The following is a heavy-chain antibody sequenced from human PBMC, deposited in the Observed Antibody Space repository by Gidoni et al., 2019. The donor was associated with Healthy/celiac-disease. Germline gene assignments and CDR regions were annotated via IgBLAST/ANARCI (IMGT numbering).Heavy chain of an antibody. CDR2: ISYDGSNK. CDR1: GFTFSSYA. Sequence: QVQLVESGGGVVQPGRSLRLSCAASGFTFSSYAMHWVRQAPGQGLEWVAVISYDGSNKYYADSVKGRFTISRDNSKNTLYLQMNSLRAEDTAVYYCARGAVADSYYYYGMDVWGQGTTVTVSS. J-gene: IGHJ6*02. V-gene: IGHV3-30-3*01. CDR3: ARGAVADSYYYYGMDV. D-gene: IGHD6-19*01.